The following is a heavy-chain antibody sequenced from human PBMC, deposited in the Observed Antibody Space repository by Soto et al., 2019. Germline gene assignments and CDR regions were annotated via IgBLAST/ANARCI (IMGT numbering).Heavy chain of an antibody. V-gene: IGHV1-3*01. J-gene: IGHJ6*02. Sequence: ASVKVSCKASGYTFTSYGMNWVRQAPGRGLEWMGWINPGNGNTKYSQKFQGRVIIERDTSASTAYMELSSLRSEDTAVYYCARPGSGYDILTGQYFYYYHAMDVWGQGTTVTSP. D-gene: IGHD3-9*01. CDR3: ARPGSGYDILTGQYFYYYHAMDV. CDR2: INPGNGNT. CDR1: GYTFTSYG.